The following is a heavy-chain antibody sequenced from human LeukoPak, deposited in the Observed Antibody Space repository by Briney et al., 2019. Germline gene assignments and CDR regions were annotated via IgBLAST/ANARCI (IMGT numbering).Heavy chain of an antibody. J-gene: IGHJ3*02. CDR3: TTHWIVVVITIHAFDI. V-gene: IGHV3-15*01. CDR1: GFTFSNAW. CDR2: IKSKTDGGTT. Sequence: PGGSLRLSCAASGFTFSNAWMSWVRQAPGKVLEWVGRIKSKTDGGTTDYAAPVKGRFTISRDDSKNTLYLQMNSLKTEDTAVYYCTTHWIVVVITIHAFDIWGQGTMVTVSS. D-gene: IGHD3-22*01.